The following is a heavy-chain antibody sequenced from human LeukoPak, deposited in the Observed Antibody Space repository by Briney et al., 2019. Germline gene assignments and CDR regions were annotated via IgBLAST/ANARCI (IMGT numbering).Heavy chain of an antibody. CDR3: ARDRAHSIKYCSGGSCAFYFDY. D-gene: IGHD2-15*01. Sequence: GGSLRLSCAASGFTFSSYAMHWVRQAPGKGLEWVAVISYDGSNKYYADSVKGRFTISRDNSKNTLYLQMNSLRAEDTAVYYCARDRAHSIKYCSGGSCAFYFDYWGQGTLVTVSS. CDR1: GFTFSSYA. V-gene: IGHV3-30*04. J-gene: IGHJ4*02. CDR2: ISYDGSNK.